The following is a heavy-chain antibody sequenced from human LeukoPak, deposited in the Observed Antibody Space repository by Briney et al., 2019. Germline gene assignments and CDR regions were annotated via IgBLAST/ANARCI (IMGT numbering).Heavy chain of an antibody. D-gene: IGHD2-8*02. Sequence: GRSLRLSCTASGFTFGDYAMSWVRQAPGKGLEWVGFIRSKAYGGTTEYAASVKGRFTISRDDPKSIAYLQMNSLKTEDTAVYYCTRDFLLGRYYGMDVWGQGTTVTVSS. CDR2: IRSKAYGGTT. V-gene: IGHV3-49*04. CDR1: GFTFGDYA. J-gene: IGHJ6*02. CDR3: TRDFLLGRYYGMDV.